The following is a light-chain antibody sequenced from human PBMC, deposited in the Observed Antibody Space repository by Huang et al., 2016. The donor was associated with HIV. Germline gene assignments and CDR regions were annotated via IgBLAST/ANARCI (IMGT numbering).Light chain of an antibody. V-gene: IGKV4-1*01. CDR3: QQYFNPPVT. CDR2: CAS. Sequence: DIVMTQSPDSLAVSLGERATINCKSSQSVLSGNNKNYLAWFQQKSGQPPKLLIYCASTRESGVPDRFSGSGSRTDFTLTINNLQPEDVAVYYCQQYFNPPVTFGPGTKVHVK. J-gene: IGKJ3*01. CDR1: QSVLSGNNKNY.